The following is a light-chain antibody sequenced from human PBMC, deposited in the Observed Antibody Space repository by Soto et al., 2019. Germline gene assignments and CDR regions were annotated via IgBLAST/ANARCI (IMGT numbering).Light chain of an antibody. CDR2: EVS. Sequence: QSALTQPASVSGSPGQSITISCTGTSSDVGNYNYVSWYQHHPGKAPKLMIYEVSNRPSGVSNRFSGSKSGSTASLTISGLQAEDEADYYCNSYTSSSTWVFGGGTKVTVL. CDR3: NSYTSSSTWV. J-gene: IGLJ3*02. CDR1: SSDVGNYNY. V-gene: IGLV2-14*01.